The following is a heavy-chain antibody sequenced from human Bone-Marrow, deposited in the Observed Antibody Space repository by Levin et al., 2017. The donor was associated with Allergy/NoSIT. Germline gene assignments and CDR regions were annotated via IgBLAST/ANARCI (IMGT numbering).Heavy chain of an antibody. V-gene: IGHV3-15*01. CDR2: IKRRIDGETT. J-gene: IGHJ4*02. D-gene: IGHD6-25*01. CDR1: GFRFADAW. Sequence: ETLSLTCAVSGFRFADAWMSWVRQTPGKGLEWVARIKRRIDGETTDYAAPVEGRFTISRDDSKNTLYLQMNSLKTEDTGLYYCTTITMTAVHPDFWGQGILVTVSS. CDR3: TTITMTAVHPDF.